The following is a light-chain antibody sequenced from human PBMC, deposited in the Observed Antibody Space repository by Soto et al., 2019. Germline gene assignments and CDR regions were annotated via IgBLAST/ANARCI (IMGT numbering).Light chain of an antibody. Sequence: IVFTQAASTRAXAPXSRATVRWAASQSVSSYLAWYQQKPGQAPRLLIYDASNRATGIPARFSGSGSGTDFTLTISSLEPEDFAVYYCHQYGSSPQTFGQGTKVDIK. CDR2: DAS. V-gene: IGKV3-11*01. CDR1: QSVSSY. J-gene: IGKJ1*01. CDR3: HQYGSSPQT.